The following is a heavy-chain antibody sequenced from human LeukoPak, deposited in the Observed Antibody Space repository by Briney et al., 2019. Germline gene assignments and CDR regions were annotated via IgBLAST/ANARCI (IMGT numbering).Heavy chain of an antibody. CDR1: GFTVSSNY. CDR3: ARETYGSGRTFYFDF. D-gene: IGHD3-10*01. CDR2: IYSGGST. J-gene: IGHJ4*02. Sequence: PGGSLRLSCAASGFTVSSNYMGWVRQAQGKGREWVSVIYSGGSTYYADSVKRRFTISRDNSKNTLYPQMNSLRAEDTAVYYCARETYGSGRTFYFDFWGQGTLVTVSS. V-gene: IGHV3-66*01.